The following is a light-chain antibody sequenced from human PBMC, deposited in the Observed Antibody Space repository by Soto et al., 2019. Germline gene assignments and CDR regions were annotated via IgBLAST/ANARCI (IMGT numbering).Light chain of an antibody. CDR3: QQFNSYPVT. V-gene: IGKV1-13*02. CDR1: QDIRGA. Sequence: AIQVTQSPSSLSASVGDRVTITCLASQDIRGALAWYQQKPGKPPKLLIYDVSTLENGVPSRFSGDSSGTQFTLTNSGLQTEDFGTYNCQQFNSYPVTFGHGTRLDIK. CDR2: DVS. J-gene: IGKJ5*01.